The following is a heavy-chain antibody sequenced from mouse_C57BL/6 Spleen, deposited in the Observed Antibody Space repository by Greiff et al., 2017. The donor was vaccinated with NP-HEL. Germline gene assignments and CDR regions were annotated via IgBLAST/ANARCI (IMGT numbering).Heavy chain of an antibody. CDR2: IYPGDGDT. V-gene: IGHV1-82*01. D-gene: IGHD1-1*01. J-gene: IGHJ2*01. Sequence: VKLVESGPELVKPGASVKISCKASGYAFSSSWMNWVKQRPGKGLEWIGRIYPGDGDTNYNGKFKGKATLTADKSSSTAYMQLSSLTSEDSAVYFCARWVVATKRVYFDYWGQGTTLTVSS. CDR1: GYAFSSSW. CDR3: ARWVVATKRVYFDY.